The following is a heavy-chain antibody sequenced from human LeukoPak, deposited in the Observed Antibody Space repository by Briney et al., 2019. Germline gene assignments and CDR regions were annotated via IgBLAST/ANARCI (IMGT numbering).Heavy chain of an antibody. V-gene: IGHV1-2*02. CDR3: ARGGRSFYDSSGYHSFDP. D-gene: IGHD3-22*01. J-gene: IGHJ5*02. CDR1: GYIFTDFY. CDR2: INPKKGVT. Sequence: ASVTVSCQASGYIFTDFYIEWVRQAPRQGLEWMGWINPKKGVTKFVQKFQGRVTLTSDTSIETVYMKLSSLKSDDTAVYYCARGGRSFYDSSGYHSFDPWGQGSLVTVSS.